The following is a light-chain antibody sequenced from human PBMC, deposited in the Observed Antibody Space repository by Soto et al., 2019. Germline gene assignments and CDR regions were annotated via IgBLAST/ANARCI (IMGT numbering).Light chain of an antibody. CDR2: WAS. V-gene: IGKV4-1*01. CDR1: QSLFYSATNKNY. J-gene: IGKJ4*01. Sequence: DIVMTQSPDSLAVSLGERATINCKSSQSLFYSATNKNYLSWYQQRPGQPPKLLLYWASTRESGVPDRFSGSGSGTDFTLTIXXXXXXXVALYYCQHYYNXXHTFGG. CDR3: QHYYNXXHT.